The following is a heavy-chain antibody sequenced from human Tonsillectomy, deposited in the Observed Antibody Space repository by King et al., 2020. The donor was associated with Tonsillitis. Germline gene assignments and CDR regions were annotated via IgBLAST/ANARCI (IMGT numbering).Heavy chain of an antibody. J-gene: IGHJ6*03. CDR2: LWYDGSNE. D-gene: IGHD6-6*01. V-gene: IGHV3-33*08. CDR3: ARWAGAARYYMDV. CDR1: GFTFSGYG. Sequence: QVQLVESGGGVVQPGRSLRLSCAASGFTFSGYGMHWVRQAPGKGLEWVAGLWYDGSNENYADSVKGRFTISRDNSKNTLNLQLTSLRAEDAAVYYCARWAGAARYYMDVWGKGTTVTVSS.